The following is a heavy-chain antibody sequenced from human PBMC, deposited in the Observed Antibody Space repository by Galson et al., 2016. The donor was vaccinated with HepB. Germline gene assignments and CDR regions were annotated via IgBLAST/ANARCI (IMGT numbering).Heavy chain of an antibody. CDR3: SRTSGWLDP. CDR2: IYTSGST. J-gene: IGHJ5*01. Sequence: SETLSLTCTVSGGSISGYTLSWIRQPAGKGLEWIGLIYTSGSTDYNPSLKSRLTISVDTSKNRFSLKLTSVTAADTAVYYCSRTSGWLDPWGQGTLVTVSS. CDR1: GGSISGYT. V-gene: IGHV4-4*07. D-gene: IGHD1-26*01.